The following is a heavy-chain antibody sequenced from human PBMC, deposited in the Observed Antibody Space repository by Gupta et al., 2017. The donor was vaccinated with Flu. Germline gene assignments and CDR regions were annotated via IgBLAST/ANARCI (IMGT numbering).Heavy chain of an antibody. CDR1: TFSDYY. V-gene: IGHV3-11*01. Sequence: TFSDYYMSWIRQAPGKGLEWVSYISSSGSTIYYADSVKGRFTISRDNAKGSLHLQMSSLRAEDTAVYYCAREGRAGTAFDYWGQGTLVTVSS. J-gene: IGHJ4*02. CDR3: AREGRAGTAFDY. CDR2: ISSSGSTI. D-gene: IGHD6-19*01.